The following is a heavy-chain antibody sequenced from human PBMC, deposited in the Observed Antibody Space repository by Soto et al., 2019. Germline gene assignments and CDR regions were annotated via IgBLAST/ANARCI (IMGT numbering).Heavy chain of an antibody. J-gene: IGHJ5*02. CDR1: GDSVSSNSAA. V-gene: IGHV6-1*01. CDR3: ARGAYCSGGSCYWWFAP. D-gene: IGHD2-15*01. Sequence: SQTLSLTCAISGDSVSSNSAAWNWIRQSPSRGLEWLGRTYYRSKWYNDYAVSVKSRITINPDTSKNQFSLQLNSVTPEDTAVYFCARGAYCSGGSCYWWFAPWGKGTPVPVS. CDR2: TYYRSKWYN.